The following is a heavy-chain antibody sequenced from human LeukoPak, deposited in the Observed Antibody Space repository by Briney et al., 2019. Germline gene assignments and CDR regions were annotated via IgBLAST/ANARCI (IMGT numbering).Heavy chain of an antibody. J-gene: IGHJ5*02. V-gene: IGHV4-39*07. CDR2: IYYSGST. CDR1: GGSISSSSYY. D-gene: IGHD1-1*01. Sequence: PSETLSLTCTVSGGSISSSSYYWGWIRQPPGKGLEWIGSIYYSGSTYYNPSLKSRVTISVDTSKNQFSLKLSSVTAADTAVYYCARLNGGWWFDPWGQGTLVTVSS. CDR3: ARLNGGWWFDP.